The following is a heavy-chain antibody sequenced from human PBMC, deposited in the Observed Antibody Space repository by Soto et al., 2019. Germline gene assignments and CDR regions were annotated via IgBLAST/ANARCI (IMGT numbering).Heavy chain of an antibody. D-gene: IGHD3-10*01. CDR2: ISSSSSSI. J-gene: IGHJ6*02. CDR3: ARSYGSGKKAV. Sequence: EVQLVESGGGLVKPGGSLRLSCAASGFSFSSYSMNWVRQAPGKGLEWVSSISSSSSSIYYADSAKGRFTISRDNAKNSLFLQMNNLRVGDTAVYYCARSYGSGKKAVWGQGTTVNVSS. V-gene: IGHV3-21*01. CDR1: GFSFSSYS.